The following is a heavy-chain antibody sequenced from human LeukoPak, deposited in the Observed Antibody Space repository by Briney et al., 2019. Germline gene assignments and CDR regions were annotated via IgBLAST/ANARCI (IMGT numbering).Heavy chain of an antibody. CDR2: VNQDGSEK. V-gene: IGHV3-7*05. CDR1: GFTFSNYW. D-gene: IGHD5-18*01. CDR3: AREGYSYGPFDY. J-gene: IGHJ4*02. Sequence: PGGSLRLSCASSGFTFSNYWMSWVRQGPGKGLEWVANVNQDGSEKFYVDSVRGRFTISRDNSKNTLYLQINSLRAEDTAVYYCAREGYSYGPFDYWGQGTLVAVSS.